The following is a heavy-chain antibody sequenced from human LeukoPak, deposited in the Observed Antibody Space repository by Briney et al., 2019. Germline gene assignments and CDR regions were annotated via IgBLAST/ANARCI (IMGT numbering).Heavy chain of an antibody. V-gene: IGHV4-39*01. CDR2: IYYSGNT. CDR1: GVSISSSNSY. D-gene: IGHD3-10*01. CDR3: ATYDSDTGGIDP. Sequence: SETLSLTCTVSGVSISSSNSYWGWIRQPPGKGLEWIGSIYYSGNTYYNASLKSQVSISIDTSKNQFSLRLTSVTAADTAVYYCATYDSDTGGIDPWGPGTLVSVSS. J-gene: IGHJ5*02.